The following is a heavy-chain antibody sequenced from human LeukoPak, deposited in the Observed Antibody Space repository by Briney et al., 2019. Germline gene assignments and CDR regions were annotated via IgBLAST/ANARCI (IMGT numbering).Heavy chain of an antibody. CDR3: ARDRGSGWYEDY. CDR1: GYTFTGYY. V-gene: IGHV1-2*02. Sequence: ASVKVSCKASGYTFTGYYMHWVRQAPGQGLEGMGWINPNSGGTNYAQKFQGRVTMTRDTSISTAYMELSRLRSDDTAVYYCARDRGSGWYEDYWGQGTLVTVSS. J-gene: IGHJ4*02. D-gene: IGHD6-19*01. CDR2: INPNSGGT.